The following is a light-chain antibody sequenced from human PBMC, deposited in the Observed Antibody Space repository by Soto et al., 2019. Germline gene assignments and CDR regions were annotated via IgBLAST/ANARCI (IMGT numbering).Light chain of an antibody. CDR3: CSYAGSSTLDV. CDR1: SSDVGSYNL. V-gene: IGLV2-23*01. J-gene: IGLJ1*01. Sequence: QSALTQPASVSGSPGQSITISCTGTSSDVGSYNLVSWYQQHPGKAPKLMIYEGSKRPSGVSNRSSGSKSGNTASLTISGLQAEDEADYYCCSYAGSSTLDVFGTGTKVTVL. CDR2: EGS.